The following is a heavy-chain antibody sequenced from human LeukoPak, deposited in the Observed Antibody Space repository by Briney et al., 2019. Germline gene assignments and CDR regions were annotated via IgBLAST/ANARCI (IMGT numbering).Heavy chain of an antibody. D-gene: IGHD3-3*01. J-gene: IGHJ6*02. Sequence: GGSLRLSCAASGFTFSSYAMHWVRQAPGKGLEWVAVISYDGSNKYYADSVKGRFTISRDNSKNTLYLQMNSLRAEDMAVYYCARVLRFLEWFYYYGMDVWGQGTTVTVSS. CDR1: GFTFSSYA. V-gene: IGHV3-30-3*01. CDR3: ARVLRFLEWFYYYGMDV. CDR2: ISYDGSNK.